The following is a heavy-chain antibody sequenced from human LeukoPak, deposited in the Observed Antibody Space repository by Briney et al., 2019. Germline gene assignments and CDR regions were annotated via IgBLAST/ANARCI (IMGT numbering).Heavy chain of an antibody. V-gene: IGHV4-39*01. CDR1: GGSISRRGYY. CDR3: ARTKTYFYYYMDV. J-gene: IGHJ6*02. CDR2: IDYRGST. Sequence: PSDTLSLTCTVSGGSISRRGYYWGWIRQPPGKGLEWIVNIDYRGSTYYNPSRRSRITIYVDTTKNPFSLSLRSVTASDTAVYYCARTKTYFYYYMDVWGQGTTVTVSS.